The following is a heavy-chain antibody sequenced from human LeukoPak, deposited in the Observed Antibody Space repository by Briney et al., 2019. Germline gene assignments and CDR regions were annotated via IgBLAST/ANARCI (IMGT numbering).Heavy chain of an antibody. Sequence: SETLSLTCAVYGGSFSGYYWSWIRQPPGKGLEWIGEINHSGSTNYNPSLKSRVTISVDTSKNQFSLKLSSVTAADTAVYYCAREYYDILTGYPPSWFDPWGQGTLVTVSS. CDR2: INHSGST. CDR3: AREYYDILTGYPPSWFDP. V-gene: IGHV4-34*01. J-gene: IGHJ5*02. CDR1: GGSFSGYY. D-gene: IGHD3-9*01.